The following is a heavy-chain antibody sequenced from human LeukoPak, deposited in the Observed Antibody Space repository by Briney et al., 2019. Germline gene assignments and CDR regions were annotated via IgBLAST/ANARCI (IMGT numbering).Heavy chain of an antibody. CDR2: MYHSGST. CDR3: ARHSFYSTAYNWSDP. D-gene: IGHD4-11*01. CDR1: GGSISSSSHY. J-gene: IGHJ5*02. Sequence: PSETLSLTCTVSGGSISSSSHYWGWIRQPPGKGLEWIGSMYHSGSTYYNPSLKSRVTISADTSKNQFSLKLSSVTAADTAVYYCARHSFYSTAYNWSDPWGQGTLVTVSS. V-gene: IGHV4-39*01.